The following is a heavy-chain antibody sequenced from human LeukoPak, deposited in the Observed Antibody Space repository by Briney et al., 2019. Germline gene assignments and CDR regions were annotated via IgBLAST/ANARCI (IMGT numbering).Heavy chain of an antibody. CDR2: IYYSGSF. V-gene: IGHV4-59*01. Sequence: PSETLSLTCTVSGGSISSYYWSWIRQPPGKGLEWIGYIYYSGSFNYNPSLKSRVTISLDTSKNQFSLRLSSVTAADTAVYYCASLVLGHWYLDLWGRGTLVIVSS. J-gene: IGHJ2*01. D-gene: IGHD2-8*02. CDR3: ASLVLGHWYLDL. CDR1: GGSISSYY.